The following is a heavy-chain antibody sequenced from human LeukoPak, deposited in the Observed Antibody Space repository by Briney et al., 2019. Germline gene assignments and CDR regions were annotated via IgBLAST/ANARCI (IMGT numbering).Heavy chain of an antibody. CDR3: AGYCSGGSCYSGDY. J-gene: IGHJ4*02. CDR1: GGSISSSSYY. D-gene: IGHD2-15*01. CDR2: IYYSGST. V-gene: IGHV4-39*07. Sequence: SETLSLTCTVSGGSISSSSYYWGWIRQPPGKGLEWIGSIYYSGSTYYNPSLKRRVTISVDTSKDQFSLKLSSVTAADTAVYYCAGYCSGGSCYSGDYWGQGTLVTVSS.